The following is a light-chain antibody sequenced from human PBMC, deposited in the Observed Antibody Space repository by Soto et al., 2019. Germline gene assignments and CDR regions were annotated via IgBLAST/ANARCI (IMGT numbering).Light chain of an antibody. V-gene: IGKV3-15*01. Sequence: EIVMTQSPATLSVSPGERATLSCRASQSVSSNLAWYQQKPGQAPRLLMYNASTRATGFPARFSGSGSGTEFTLTISSLQSEDFAVYYCQQYNNWPLTFGQGTRLEIK. CDR3: QQYNNWPLT. J-gene: IGKJ5*01. CDR1: QSVSSN. CDR2: NAS.